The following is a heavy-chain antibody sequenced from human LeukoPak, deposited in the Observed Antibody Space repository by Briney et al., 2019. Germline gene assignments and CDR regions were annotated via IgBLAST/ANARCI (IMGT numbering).Heavy chain of an antibody. CDR2: ISGSGGST. J-gene: IGHJ4*02. V-gene: IGHV3-23*01. CDR1: GFTFSSYG. Sequence: GGSLRLSCAASGFTFSSYGMSWVRQAPGKGLEWVSAISGSGGSTYYADSVKGRFTISRDNSKNTLYLQMNSLRAEDTAVYYCAKDSSGYCSSTSCYPYFDWLSVNFPYFDYWGQGTLVTVSS. CDR3: AKDSSGYCSSTSCYPYFDWLSVNFPYFDY. D-gene: IGHD2-2*01.